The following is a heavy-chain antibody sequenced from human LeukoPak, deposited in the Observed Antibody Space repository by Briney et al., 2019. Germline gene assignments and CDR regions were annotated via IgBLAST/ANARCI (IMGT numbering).Heavy chain of an antibody. CDR3: ARGGHDETTWYN. J-gene: IGHJ4*02. D-gene: IGHD6-13*01. CDR1: GFSFSDFC. Sequence: GGSLRLSCAASGFSFSDFCMSWGRQAPGEGLEWVANIKQDGSIKYYVDSVRGRFTISRDNAKNSLYLQMNSLRPEDTALYYCARGGHDETTWYNWGQGTLVTVSS. V-gene: IGHV3-7*01. CDR2: IKQDGSIK.